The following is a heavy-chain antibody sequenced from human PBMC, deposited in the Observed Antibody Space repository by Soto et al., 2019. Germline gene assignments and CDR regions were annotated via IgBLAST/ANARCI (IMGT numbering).Heavy chain of an antibody. CDR1: GFTFSNYW. CDR3: ARDLYCSGGSCYPNNWFDP. D-gene: IGHD2-15*01. J-gene: IGHJ5*02. V-gene: IGHV3-74*01. Sequence: GSLRLSCAACGFTFSNYWMHWVRQAPGKGLVWVSRINFDGTRTNYADFVKGRFTISRDNAKNTLYLQMNSLSAEDTAVYYCARDLYCSGGSCYPNNWFDPWGQGTLVTVSS. CDR2: INFDGTRT.